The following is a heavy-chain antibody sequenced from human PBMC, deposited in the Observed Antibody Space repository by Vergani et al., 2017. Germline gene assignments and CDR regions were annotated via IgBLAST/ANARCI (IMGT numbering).Heavy chain of an antibody. CDR1: GFSFNSYW. Sequence: DVHLAESGGGFFQPGGSLRLSCSASGFSFNSYWMHWVRQVPGKGLLWVSRIKSDGSITAYADSVKGRFTISSGNAQNTLYLQRNSLRVEDTGVYYCARARCMETCYMSNWLDSWGQGTLVTVSS. V-gene: IGHV3-74*03. D-gene: IGHD3-9*01. J-gene: IGHJ5*01. CDR2: IKSDGSIT. CDR3: ARARCMETCYMSNWLDS.